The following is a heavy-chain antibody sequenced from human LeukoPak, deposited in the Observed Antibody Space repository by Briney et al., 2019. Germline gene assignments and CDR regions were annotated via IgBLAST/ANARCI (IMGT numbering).Heavy chain of an antibody. V-gene: IGHV4-39*01. J-gene: IGHJ4*02. Sequence: SETLSLTCTVSGDSISGSGYYWGWIRQPPGKGLEWIASIYYSGRTYYNPSLKSRITISVDSSKNQFSLRLSSVTAADTAVYYCARRKYYTIENWGQGTLVTVSS. D-gene: IGHD3-10*01. CDR2: IYYSGRT. CDR3: ARRKYYTIEN. CDR1: GDSISGSGYY.